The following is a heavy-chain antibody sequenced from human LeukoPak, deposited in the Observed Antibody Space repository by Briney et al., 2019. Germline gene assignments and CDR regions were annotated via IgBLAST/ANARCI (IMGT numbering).Heavy chain of an antibody. CDR2: IIPIFGTA. V-gene: IGHV1-69*06. CDR1: GGTFSSYA. J-gene: IGHJ5*02. D-gene: IGHD3-3*01. Sequence: GASVKVSCKASGGTFSSYAISWVRQAPGQGLEWMGGIIPIFGTANYAQKFQGRVTITADKSTSTAYMELSSLRSEDTAVYYCARDPSDFWSGSSKYNWFDPWGQGTLVTVSS. CDR3: ARDPSDFWSGSSKYNWFDP.